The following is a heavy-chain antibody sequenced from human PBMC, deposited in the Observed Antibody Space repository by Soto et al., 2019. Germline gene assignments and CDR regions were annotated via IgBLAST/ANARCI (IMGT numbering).Heavy chain of an antibody. D-gene: IGHD3-10*01. Sequence: QVQLQQWGAGLLKPSETLSLTCAVYGGSFSGYQWSWIRQTPGKGLEWIGEINDRGNNNFNPSLKSRVTILLATPTKHISLKLSSVTAADSAVYYCARGLILWFGDLSRRGGYYYYMDVWGKGTTVTVSS. CDR3: ARGLILWFGDLSRRGGYYYYMDV. V-gene: IGHV4-34*01. CDR2: INDRGNN. CDR1: GGSFSGYQ. J-gene: IGHJ6*03.